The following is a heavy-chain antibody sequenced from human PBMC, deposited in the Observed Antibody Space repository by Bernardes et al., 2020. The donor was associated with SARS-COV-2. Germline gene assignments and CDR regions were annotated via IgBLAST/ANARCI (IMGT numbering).Heavy chain of an antibody. CDR3: ASLGGELSLFDYYYGMDV. V-gene: IGHV3-48*03. J-gene: IGHJ6*02. CDR2: ISSSGSTI. CDR1: GFTFSSYE. D-gene: IGHD3-16*02. Sequence: GGSLRLSCAASGFTFSSYEMNWVRQAPGKGLEWVSYISSSGSTIYYADSVKGRFTISRDNAKNSLYLQMNSLRAEDTAVYYCASLGGELSLFDYYYGMDVWGQGTTVTVSS.